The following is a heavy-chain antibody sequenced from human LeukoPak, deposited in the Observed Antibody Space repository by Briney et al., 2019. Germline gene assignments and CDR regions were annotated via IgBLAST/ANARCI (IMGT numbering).Heavy chain of an antibody. Sequence: GGSLRLSCAASGFTFSSYAMSWVRQAPGKGLEWGSGISGSGGKTYYADSVKGRFTISRDNFKNTLYLQMSSLRAEDTAVYYCAKDWTGTKPFDLWGRGTLVTVSS. CDR2: ISGSGGKT. J-gene: IGHJ2*01. CDR3: AKDWTGTKPFDL. V-gene: IGHV3-23*01. CDR1: GFTFSSYA. D-gene: IGHD3/OR15-3a*01.